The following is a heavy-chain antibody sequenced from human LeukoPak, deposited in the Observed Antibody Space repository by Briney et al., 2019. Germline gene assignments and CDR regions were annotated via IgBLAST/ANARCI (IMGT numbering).Heavy chain of an antibody. J-gene: IGHJ3*02. V-gene: IGHV3-21*01. CDR1: GFTFSSYS. Sequence: PGGSLRLSCAASGFTFSSYSMNWVRLAPGKGLEWVSSISSSSSYIYYADSVKGRFTISRDNSKNTLFVQMNSLRTEDTAVYYCARSGVQWQWLLTYDAFDIWGQGTMVTVSS. CDR2: ISSSSSYI. CDR3: ARSGVQWQWLLTYDAFDI. D-gene: IGHD6-19*01.